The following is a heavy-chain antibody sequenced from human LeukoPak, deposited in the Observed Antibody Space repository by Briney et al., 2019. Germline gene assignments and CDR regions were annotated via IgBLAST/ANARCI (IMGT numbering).Heavy chain of an antibody. CDR1: GFTFSDYY. V-gene: IGHV3-11*01. D-gene: IGHD5-24*01. CDR2: ISSSGSTI. Sequence: GGSLRLSCAASGFTFSDYYMSWIRQAPGKGLEWVSYISSSGSTIYYADSVKGRFTISRDNAKNSLYLQMNSLRAEDTAVYYCARDSVEMATPFDYGGQGTLVTVSS. J-gene: IGHJ4*02. CDR3: ARDSVEMATPFDY.